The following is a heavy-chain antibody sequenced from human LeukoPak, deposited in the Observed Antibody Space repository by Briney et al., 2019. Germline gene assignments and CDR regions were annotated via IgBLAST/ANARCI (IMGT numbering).Heavy chain of an antibody. CDR1: GGPIRNYY. J-gene: IGHJ3*01. CDR3: ARELRYDNSDSGAF. V-gene: IGHV4-59*01. D-gene: IGHD3-22*01. Sequence: SETLSLTCTVSGGPIRNYYWSWIRQPPGKALEWVGHIYFTGSTNYTPSLKSRVTISVDTSKNQFSLELSSVTAADTAVYYCARELRYDNSDSGAFWGQGTVVTVSS. CDR2: IYFTGST.